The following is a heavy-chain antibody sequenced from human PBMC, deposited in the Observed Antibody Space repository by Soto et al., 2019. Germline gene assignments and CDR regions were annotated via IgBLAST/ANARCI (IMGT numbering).Heavy chain of an antibody. CDR1: GVSFSGYY. V-gene: IGHV4-34*01. CDR2: INHSGST. J-gene: IGHJ6*02. Sequence: PSVTLSLTCAVYGVSFSGYYWSWIRQPPGKGLEWIGEINHSGSTNYNPSLKSRVTISVDTSKNQFSLKLSSVTAADTAVYYCARCFPRLPIAAASKKGYYGMDVWGQGTTVTVSS. D-gene: IGHD6-13*01. CDR3: ARCFPRLPIAAASKKGYYGMDV.